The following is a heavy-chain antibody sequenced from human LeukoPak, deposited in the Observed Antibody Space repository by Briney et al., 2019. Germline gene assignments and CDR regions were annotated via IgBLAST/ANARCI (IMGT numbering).Heavy chain of an antibody. J-gene: IGHJ4*02. CDR1: GGSITSGSYY. CDR3: ASGYNWNYILGH. D-gene: IGHD1-7*01. Sequence: SQTLSLTCTVSGGSITSGSYYWSWIRQPAGKGLEWIGRIYTSGSTDYNPSLKSRITISVDTSKNQFSLKLTSVTAADTAVYYCASGYNWNYILGHWGQGTLVTVSS. V-gene: IGHV4-61*02. CDR2: IYTSGST.